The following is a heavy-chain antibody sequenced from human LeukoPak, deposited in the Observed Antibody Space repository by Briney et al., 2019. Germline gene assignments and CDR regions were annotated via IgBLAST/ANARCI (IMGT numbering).Heavy chain of an antibody. V-gene: IGHV3-11*03. J-gene: IGHJ4*02. CDR2: ISSSSSYT. D-gene: IGHD3-22*01. CDR1: GFTFSDYY. CDR3: ASYRVENYYDSGGYFDY. Sequence: GGSLRLSCAASGFTFSDYYMSWIRQAPGKGLEWVSYISSSSSYTNYADSVKGRFTISRDNAKNSLYLQMNSLRAEDTAVYYCASYRVENYYDSGGYFDYWGQGTLETVSS.